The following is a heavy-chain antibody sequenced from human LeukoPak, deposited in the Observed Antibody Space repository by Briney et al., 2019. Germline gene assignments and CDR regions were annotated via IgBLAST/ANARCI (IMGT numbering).Heavy chain of an antibody. CDR2: TYSGGST. Sequence: PGGSLRLSCAASGFTFSSYSMNWVRQAPGKGLGWVSVTYSGGSTYYADSVKGRFSISRDNSNNTLYLQMNSLRADDTAVYYCARAIVVVTATWARLGAFDIWGQGTMVAVSS. D-gene: IGHD2-21*02. V-gene: IGHV3-66*01. CDR1: GFTFSSYS. J-gene: IGHJ3*02. CDR3: ARAIVVVTATWARLGAFDI.